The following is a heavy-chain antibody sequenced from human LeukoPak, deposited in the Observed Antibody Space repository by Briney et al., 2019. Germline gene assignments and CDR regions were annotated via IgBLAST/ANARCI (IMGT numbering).Heavy chain of an antibody. V-gene: IGHV3-21*01. D-gene: IGHD6-13*01. CDR2: ISSSSSYI. J-gene: IGHJ4*02. CDR3: ARAITPGYSSSWYGGY. Sequence: GGSLRLSCAASGFTFSSYSMNWVRQAPGKGLEWVSSISSSSSYIYYADSVKGRFTISRDNAKNSLYLQMNSLRAEDTAVYYCARAITPGYSSSWYGGYWGQGTLVTVSS. CDR1: GFTFSSYS.